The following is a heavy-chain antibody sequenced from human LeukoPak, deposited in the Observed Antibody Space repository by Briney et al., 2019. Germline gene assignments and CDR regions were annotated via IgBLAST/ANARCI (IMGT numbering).Heavy chain of an antibody. J-gene: IGHJ4*02. Sequence: GASVKVSCKASGYTFTSYGISWVRQAPGQGLEWMGWISAYNGNTNYAQKLQGRVTMTTDTSTSTAYVELRSLRSDDTAVYYCARDNSGLLWFGGTSFDYWGQGTLVTVSS. V-gene: IGHV1-18*01. D-gene: IGHD3-10*01. CDR3: ARDNSGLLWFGGTSFDY. CDR1: GYTFTSYG. CDR2: ISAYNGNT.